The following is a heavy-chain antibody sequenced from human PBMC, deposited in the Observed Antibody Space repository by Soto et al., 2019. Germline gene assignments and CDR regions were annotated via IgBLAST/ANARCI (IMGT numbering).Heavy chain of an antibody. J-gene: IGHJ5*02. V-gene: IGHV2-5*02. CDR3: AHSNQGYCSSTSCYYDWFDP. D-gene: IGHD2-2*01. Sequence: QITLKESGPTLVKPTQSLTLTCTFSGFSLSTSGVGVGWIRQPPGKALEWLALIYWDDDKRYSPSLKSRLTITKDTSKNQVVLTMTNMDPVDTATYYCAHSNQGYCSSTSCYYDWFDPWGQGTLVTVSS. CDR1: GFSLSTSGVG. CDR2: IYWDDDK.